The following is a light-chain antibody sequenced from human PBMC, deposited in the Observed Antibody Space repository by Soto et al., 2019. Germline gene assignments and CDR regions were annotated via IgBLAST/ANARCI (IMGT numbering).Light chain of an antibody. CDR1: QSVDSDY. CDR3: QQYGNSPPVT. CDR2: GAS. Sequence: IVVTQSPGTLSVSPGERATLSCRASQSVDSDYLAWYQQKPGQAPRLLIYGASSRAPGTPDRFSGSGSGTDFTLTISRLEPEDFAVYYCQQYGNSPPVTFGGGTKVEIK. V-gene: IGKV3-20*01. J-gene: IGKJ4*01.